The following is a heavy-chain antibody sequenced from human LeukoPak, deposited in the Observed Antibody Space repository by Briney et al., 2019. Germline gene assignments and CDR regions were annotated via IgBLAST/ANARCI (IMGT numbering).Heavy chain of an antibody. CDR3: AKAAYDYVWGSYHGCYFDY. CDR2: ISGSGGST. D-gene: IGHD3-16*02. CDR1: GFTFSSYA. Sequence: GGSLRLSCAASGFTFSSYAMSWVRQAPGKGLEWVSAISGSGGSTYYAHSVKGRFTTSRDNSKNTLYLQMNRPRAEDTAVYYCAKAAYDYVWGSYHGCYFDYWGQGTLVTVSS. V-gene: IGHV3-23*01. J-gene: IGHJ4*02.